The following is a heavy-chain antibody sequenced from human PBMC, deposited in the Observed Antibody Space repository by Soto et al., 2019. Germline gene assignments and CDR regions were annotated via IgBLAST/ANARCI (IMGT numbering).Heavy chain of an antibody. J-gene: IGHJ4*02. V-gene: IGHV1-3*01. CDR1: GYTFRAYS. CDR2: INGVNGNT. CDR3: ARGSNAGLDY. D-gene: IGHD4-4*01. Sequence: QVQVVQSGAEVNKPGASVKVSCKASGYTFRAYSMNWVRQAPGQRLEWMGWINGVNGNTEYSQTFQGRVTITRDTSASIAYMDLSSLRPEDTAVYYCARGSNAGLDYWGQGTLVTVSS.